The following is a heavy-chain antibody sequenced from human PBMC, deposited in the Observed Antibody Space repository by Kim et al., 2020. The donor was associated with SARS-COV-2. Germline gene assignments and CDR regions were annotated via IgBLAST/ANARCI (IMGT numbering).Heavy chain of an antibody. CDR3: ASDAAVTLLGYFDY. D-gene: IGHD4-17*01. Sequence: SHKFQGRVTITRDTSASTAYRELSSLRSEDTAVYCCASDAAVTLLGYFDYWGQGTLVTVSS. J-gene: IGHJ4*02. V-gene: IGHV1-3*01.